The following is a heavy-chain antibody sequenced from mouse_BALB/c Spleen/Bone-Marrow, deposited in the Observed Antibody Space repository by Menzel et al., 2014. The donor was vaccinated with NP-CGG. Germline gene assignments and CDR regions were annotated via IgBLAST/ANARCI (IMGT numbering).Heavy chain of an antibody. Sequence: DVQLVESGGGLVKPGGSLKLSCAASGFTFSDYYMYWVRQTPEKRLEWVAIISDGGSYTFYPDSVRGRFTISRDNAKNSLYQQMSSLKSEDTAMYYCARDGDYSYAWFAYWGQGTLVTVSA. V-gene: IGHV5-4*02. D-gene: IGHD2-12*01. CDR3: ARDGDYSYAWFAY. CDR1: GFTFSDYY. J-gene: IGHJ3*01. CDR2: ISDGGSYT.